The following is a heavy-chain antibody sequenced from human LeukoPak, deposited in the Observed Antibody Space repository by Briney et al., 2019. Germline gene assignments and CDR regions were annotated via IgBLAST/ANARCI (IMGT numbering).Heavy chain of an antibody. CDR3: AREGPDYGDYLFDY. Sequence: PGGSLRLSCAASGFTASSNFMSWVRQAQGKGLEWVPVIYSGGSTYYADSVKGRFTISRDNSKNTLYLQMNSLRAEDTAVYYCAREGPDYGDYLFDYWGQGTLVTVSS. D-gene: IGHD4-17*01. CDR2: IYSGGST. CDR1: GFTASSNF. J-gene: IGHJ4*02. V-gene: IGHV3-66*01.